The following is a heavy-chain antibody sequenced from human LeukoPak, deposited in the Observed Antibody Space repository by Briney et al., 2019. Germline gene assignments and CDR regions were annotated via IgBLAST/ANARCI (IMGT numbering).Heavy chain of an antibody. CDR1: GFTFSSYA. CDR3: TTESVLLWFGELFFDY. CDR2: ISGSGGST. J-gene: IGHJ4*02. V-gene: IGHV3-23*01. Sequence: GGSLRLSCAASGFTFSSYAMSWVRQAPGKGLEWVSAISGSGGSTYYADSVKGRFTISRDNSKNTLYLQMNSLKTEDTAVYYCTTESVLLWFGELFFDYWGQGTLVTVSS. D-gene: IGHD3-10*01.